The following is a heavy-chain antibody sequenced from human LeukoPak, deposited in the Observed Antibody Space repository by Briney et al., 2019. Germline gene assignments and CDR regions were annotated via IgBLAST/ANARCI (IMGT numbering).Heavy chain of an antibody. CDR1: GYTFTDFY. J-gene: IGHJ4*02. CDR2: INPNSGDT. D-gene: IGHD3-3*01. Sequence: GASVKVSCKASGYTFTDFYLHWVRQAPGQGLEWMGWINPNSGDTNYAQKFQAGVTMTRDTSINTAYMELSGLKSDDTAVYFCARENPGVPFDYWGQGTLVTVSS. V-gene: IGHV1-2*02. CDR3: ARENPGVPFDY.